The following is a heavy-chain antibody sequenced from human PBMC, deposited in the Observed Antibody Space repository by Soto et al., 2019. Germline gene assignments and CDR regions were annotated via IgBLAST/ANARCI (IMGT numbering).Heavy chain of an antibody. J-gene: IGHJ3*02. V-gene: IGHV1-8*02. CDR2: MIPNSGNT. CDR1: GVTFNSYS. D-gene: IGHD3-9*01. CDR3: ASLAGYYAPYAFDI. Sequence: GVSVKVSCKASGVTFNSYSICWVRHAPGQGLEWMGWMIPNSGNTGYAQKFQGRVTMTRNTSISTAYMELSSLRSEDTAVYYCASLAGYYAPYAFDIWGQGTMVTVSS.